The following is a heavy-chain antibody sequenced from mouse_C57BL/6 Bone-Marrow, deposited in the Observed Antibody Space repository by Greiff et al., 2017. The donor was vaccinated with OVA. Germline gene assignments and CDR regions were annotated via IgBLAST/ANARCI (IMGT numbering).Heavy chain of an antibody. CDR2: IYPGSGST. CDR3: ARSGFAY. J-gene: IGHJ3*01. V-gene: IGHV1-55*01. CDR1: GYTFTSYW. Sequence: QVQLQQPGAELVKPGASVQMSCKASGYTFTSYWITWVKQRPGQGLEWIGDIYPGSGSTNYNEKFKTKATLTVDTSSSTAYMQLSSLTSEDSAVYYCARSGFAYWGQGTLVTVSA.